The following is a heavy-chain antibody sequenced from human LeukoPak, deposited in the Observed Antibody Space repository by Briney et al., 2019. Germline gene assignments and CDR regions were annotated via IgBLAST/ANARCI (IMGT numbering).Heavy chain of an antibody. CDR2: ISGSGGST. V-gene: IGHV3-23*01. Sequence: GGSLRLSCAASGFTFSSYAMSWVRQAPGKGLEWVSAISGSGGSTYYADSVKGRFTISRDNSKNTLYLQMNSLRAEDTAVYYCAKAGGLLRLRWLDPWGQGTLVTVSS. CDR3: AKAGGLLRLRWLDP. D-gene: IGHD2-15*01. J-gene: IGHJ5*02. CDR1: GFTFSSYA.